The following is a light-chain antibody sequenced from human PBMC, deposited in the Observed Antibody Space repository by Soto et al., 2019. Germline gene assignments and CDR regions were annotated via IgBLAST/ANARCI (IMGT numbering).Light chain of an antibody. J-gene: IGKJ4*01. V-gene: IGKV3-15*01. CDR2: GAS. CDR3: QQYDNWPPLT. Sequence: EIVLTQSPGTLSLSPGERATLSCRASQSVRSNLAWYQQKPGQAPRVLIYGASTRATGIPVRFSGSGSGTEFTLTISSLQPEDFAVYYCQQYDNWPPLTFGGGTKVDIK. CDR1: QSVRSN.